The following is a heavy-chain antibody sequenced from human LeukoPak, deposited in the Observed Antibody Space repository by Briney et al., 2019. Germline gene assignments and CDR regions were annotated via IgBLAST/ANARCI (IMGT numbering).Heavy chain of an antibody. CDR2: ISSSGSTI. J-gene: IGHJ3*02. CDR1: GFTFSSYE. D-gene: IGHD3-22*01. Sequence: GGSLRLSCAASGFTFSSYEMNWVRQAPGKGLEWVSYISSSGSTIYHADSVKGRFTISRDNAKNSLYLQMNSLRAEDTAVYYCAILRGYYYDSSGYYRHDAFDIWGQGTMVTVSS. V-gene: IGHV3-48*03. CDR3: AILRGYYYDSSGYYRHDAFDI.